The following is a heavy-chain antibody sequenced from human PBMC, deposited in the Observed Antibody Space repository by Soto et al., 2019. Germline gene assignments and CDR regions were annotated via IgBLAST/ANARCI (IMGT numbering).Heavy chain of an antibody. CDR2: VYYSWST. D-gene: IGHD2-15*01. CDR3: ARERGYCSGGSCPVDY. V-gene: IGHV4-59*05. J-gene: IGHJ4*02. Sequence: PSETLSLTCTVSGGSISSYHWSWIRQPPGKGLEWIGSVYYSWSTYYNPSLKSRVTISVDTSKNQFSLKLSSVTAADTAVYYCARERGYCSGGSCPVDYWGQGTLVTVS. CDR1: GGSISSYH.